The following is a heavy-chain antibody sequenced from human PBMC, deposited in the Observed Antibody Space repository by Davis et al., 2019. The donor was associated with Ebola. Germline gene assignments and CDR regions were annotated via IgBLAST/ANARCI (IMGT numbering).Heavy chain of an antibody. CDR1: GGSISSSSYY. CDR2: IYYSGST. CDR3: ARDLRLYYYGMDV. J-gene: IGHJ6*02. Sequence: MPSETLSLTCAVSGGSISSSSYYWGWTRQPPGKGLEWIGSIYYSGSTYYNPSLKSRVTISVDTSKNQFSLKLSSVTAADTAVYYCARDLRLYYYGMDVWGQGTTVTVSS. D-gene: IGHD4-11*01. V-gene: IGHV4-39*07.